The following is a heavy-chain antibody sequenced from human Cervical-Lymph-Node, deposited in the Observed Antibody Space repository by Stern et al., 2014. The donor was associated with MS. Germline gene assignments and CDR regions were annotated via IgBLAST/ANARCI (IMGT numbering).Heavy chain of an antibody. J-gene: IGHJ4*02. CDR1: GGTFASYP. V-gene: IGHV1-69*01. Sequence: VQLVQSGAEARKPGSSVKVSCKASGGTFASYPISWVRQAPGPELEWNGGLIPTVGTPNYAQRFQGRVTITADESTSTAYMEVSSLTSEDTAVYYCARDMDCSGGSCRSKPFLNWGQGTLVTVSS. D-gene: IGHD2-15*01. CDR2: LIPTVGTP. CDR3: ARDMDCSGGSCRSKPFLN.